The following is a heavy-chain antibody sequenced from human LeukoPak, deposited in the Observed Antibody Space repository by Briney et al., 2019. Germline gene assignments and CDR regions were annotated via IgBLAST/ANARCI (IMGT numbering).Heavy chain of an antibody. J-gene: IGHJ5*02. Sequence: ASETLSLTCTVSGGSVSSGSYYWSWIRQPPGKGLEWIGYIYYSGSTNYNPSLKSRVTISVDTSKNQFSLKLSSVTAADTAVYYCARDPTGMYWFDPWGQGTLVTVSS. D-gene: IGHD1-1*01. CDR1: GGSVSSGSYY. CDR2: IYYSGST. V-gene: IGHV4-61*01. CDR3: ARDPTGMYWFDP.